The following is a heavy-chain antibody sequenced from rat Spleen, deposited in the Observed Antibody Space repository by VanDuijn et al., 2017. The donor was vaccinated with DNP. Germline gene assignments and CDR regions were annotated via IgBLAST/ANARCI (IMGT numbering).Heavy chain of an antibody. D-gene: IGHD4-3*01. CDR3: ARGSDGVWLAY. Sequence: QVQLQQSGAELAEPGSSVKISCKGSGYTFTSFYIGWIKQTTGQGLDFIGYINMGSGGTNYNEKFKGKATLTVGKSSSTAFMQLSSLTPDDSAVYYCARGSDGVWLAYWGQGTLVTVSS. V-gene: IGHV1-43*01. CDR1: GYTFTSFY. J-gene: IGHJ3*01. CDR2: INMGSGGT.